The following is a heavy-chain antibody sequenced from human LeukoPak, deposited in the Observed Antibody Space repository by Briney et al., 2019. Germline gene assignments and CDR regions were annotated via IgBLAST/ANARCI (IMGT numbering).Heavy chain of an antibody. J-gene: IGHJ4*02. D-gene: IGHD1-26*01. CDR2: ISGSGGST. CDR3: AKDLEGATEFDY. Sequence: GGSLRLSCAASGFTFSSYAMSWVRQAPGKGLEWVSAISGSGGSTYYADPVKGRFTISRDNSKNTLYLQMNSLRAEDTAVYYCAKDLEGATEFDYWGQGTLVTVSS. CDR1: GFTFSSYA. V-gene: IGHV3-23*01.